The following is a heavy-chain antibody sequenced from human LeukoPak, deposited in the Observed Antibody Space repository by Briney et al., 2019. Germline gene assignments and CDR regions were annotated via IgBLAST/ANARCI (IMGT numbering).Heavy chain of an antibody. J-gene: IGHJ3*02. V-gene: IGHV5-51*01. CDR3: ARMVGQQDWATKHSQDAFDI. CDR1: GYSFSNSW. Sequence: GESLKIACRGSGYSFSNSWIGWVRQKPGKGLEWMGIIYPGDSDTRYSPSFQGQVTISADKSISTAYLQWSSLKASDTAMYYCARMVGQQDWATKHSQDAFDIWGQGTMVTVSS. CDR2: IYPGDSDT. D-gene: IGHD2-15*01.